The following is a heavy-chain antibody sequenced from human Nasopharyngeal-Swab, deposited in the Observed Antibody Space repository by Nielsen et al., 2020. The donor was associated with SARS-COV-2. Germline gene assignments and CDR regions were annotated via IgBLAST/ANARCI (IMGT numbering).Heavy chain of an antibody. V-gene: IGHV7-4-1*01. D-gene: IGHD6-19*01. J-gene: IGHJ6*03. Sequence: ASETVSCKASVYTFTSYAMNWVRQAPGQGLEWMGWININTGNPTYAQGFTGRFVFSLDTSFSTAYLHFCSLKAEDTAVYYCARGDPMTVAVTKDYYYYMDVWGKGTTVTVSS. CDR3: ARGDPMTVAVTKDYYYYMDV. CDR1: VYTFTSYA. CDR2: ININTGNP.